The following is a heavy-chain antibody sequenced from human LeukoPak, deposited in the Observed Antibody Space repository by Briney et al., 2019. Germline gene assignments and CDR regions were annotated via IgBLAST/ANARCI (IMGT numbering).Heavy chain of an antibody. CDR3: ARSSYCTGTSCPLPY. CDR1: GDSIAGGIHY. CDR2: FYHSEKT. D-gene: IGHD2-15*01. V-gene: IGHV4-31*03. Sequence: SETLSLTCTVSGDSIAGGIHYWSWIRQHPGKGLEWMGYFYHSEKTYYSPSLQSRLIMSVDTSKNQFSLELSSVTAADSAVYYCARSSYCTGTSCPLPYWGQGTLVTVSS. J-gene: IGHJ4*02.